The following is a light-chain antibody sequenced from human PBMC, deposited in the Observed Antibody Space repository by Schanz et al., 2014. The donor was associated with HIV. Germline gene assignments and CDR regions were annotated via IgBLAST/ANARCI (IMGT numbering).Light chain of an antibody. CDR3: SSYAGSSTVV. V-gene: IGLV2-23*01. Sequence: QSALTQPASVSGSPGQSITISCTGTNSDIGDYNYVSWYQQHPGKAPKLMIYEADKRPSGVSPRFSGSRSGNTASLTISGLQADDEADYYCSSYAGSSTVVFGGGTKLTVL. J-gene: IGLJ3*02. CDR2: EAD. CDR1: NSDIGDYNY.